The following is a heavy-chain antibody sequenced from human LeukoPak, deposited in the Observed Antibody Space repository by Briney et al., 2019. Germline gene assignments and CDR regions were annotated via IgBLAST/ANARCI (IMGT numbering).Heavy chain of an antibody. Sequence: ASVKVSCKASGGTFSSYAISWVRQAPGQGLEWMGGIIPIFGTANYAQKFQGRVTITVDESTSIAYMELSSLRSEDTAVYYCARGPSVGYSYGSFDYWGQGTLVTVSS. CDR2: IIPIFGTA. D-gene: IGHD5-18*01. CDR3: ARGPSVGYSYGSFDY. CDR1: GGTFSSYA. J-gene: IGHJ4*02. V-gene: IGHV1-69*01.